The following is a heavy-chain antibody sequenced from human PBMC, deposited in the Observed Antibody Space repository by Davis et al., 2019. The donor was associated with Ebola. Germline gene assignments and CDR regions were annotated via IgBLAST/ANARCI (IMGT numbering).Heavy chain of an antibody. J-gene: IGHJ4*02. V-gene: IGHV1-2*02. Sequence: ASVKVSCKASGYTFTGYYMHWVRQAPGQGLEWMGWINPNSGGTNYAQKFQGRVTMTRDTSISTAYMELSRLRSDDTAVYYCARDANLFWAAMFDYWGQGTLVTVSS. CDR2: INPNSGGT. CDR3: ARDANLFWAAMFDY. D-gene: IGHD5-18*01. CDR1: GYTFTGYY.